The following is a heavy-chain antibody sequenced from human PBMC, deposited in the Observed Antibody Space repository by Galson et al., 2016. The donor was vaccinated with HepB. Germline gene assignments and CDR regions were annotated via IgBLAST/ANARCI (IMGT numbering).Heavy chain of an antibody. CDR1: GFTFDDYF. D-gene: IGHD6-6*01. CDR3: AKDHQSIAARPTYYYYGMDV. V-gene: IGHV3-9*01. J-gene: IGHJ6*02. CDR2: IRWNSGSM. Sequence: SLRLSCAASGFTFDDYFMHWVRQAPGKGLEWVSGIRWNSGSMGYADSVKGRFTISRDNAKNSLYLTMNSLRAEDTALYYCAKDHQSIAARPTYYYYGMDVWGQGTTVTVSS.